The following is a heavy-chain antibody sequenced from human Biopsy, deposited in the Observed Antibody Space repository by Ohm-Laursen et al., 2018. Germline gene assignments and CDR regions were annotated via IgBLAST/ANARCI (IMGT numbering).Heavy chain of an antibody. V-gene: IGHV4-39*01. J-gene: IGHJ5*02. CDR3: ARDYDTSGYYYVS. Sequence: TLSLTCTVSGGSINNINYYWTWIRQPPGKGLEWIGSIFYRGSTHYKPSLKSRVNISVDTSKNQFSLKLNSVTAADTAVYYCARDYDTSGYYYVSWGQGTLVTVSS. D-gene: IGHD3-22*01. CDR1: GGSINNINYY. CDR2: IFYRGST.